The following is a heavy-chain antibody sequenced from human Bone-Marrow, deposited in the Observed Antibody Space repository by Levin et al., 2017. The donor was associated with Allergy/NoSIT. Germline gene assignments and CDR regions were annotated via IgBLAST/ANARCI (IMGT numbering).Heavy chain of an antibody. Sequence: GESLKISCAASGFTFSSYSMNWVRQAPGKGLEWVSYISSSSSTIYYADSVKGRFTISRDNAKNSLYLQMNSLRAEDTAVYYCARVACSSTSCPYYYYYGMDGWGQGTTVTVSS. CDR2: ISSSSSTI. J-gene: IGHJ6*02. D-gene: IGHD2-2*01. CDR3: ARVACSSTSCPYYYYYGMDG. V-gene: IGHV3-48*01. CDR1: GFTFSSYS.